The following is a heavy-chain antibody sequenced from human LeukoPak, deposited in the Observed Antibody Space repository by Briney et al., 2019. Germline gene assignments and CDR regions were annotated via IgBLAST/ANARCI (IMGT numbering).Heavy chain of an antibody. J-gene: IGHJ5*02. CDR2: INPNSGGT. Sequence: GASVKVSCKASGYTFTSYDINWVRQAPGQGLEWMGWINPNSGGTNYAQKFQGGVTMTRDTSISTAYMELSRLRSDDTAVYYCARDSVTRSSRYNWFDPWGQGTLVTVSS. V-gene: IGHV1-2*02. CDR1: GYTFTSYD. CDR3: ARDSVTRSSRYNWFDP. D-gene: IGHD4-11*01.